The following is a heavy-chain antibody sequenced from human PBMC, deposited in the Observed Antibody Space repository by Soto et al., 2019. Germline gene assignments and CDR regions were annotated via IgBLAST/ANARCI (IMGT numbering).Heavy chain of an antibody. CDR3: ARDHRVVARSYYYFDV. Sequence: QMQLQESGPGLVKPSETLSPTCTVSGGSVSSSPYYWNWIRQPPGKGLEWIGQIFYSGDTKYNPSLRNRVTISVDTSRGQFALRLSSVTAADTAVYYCARDHRVVARSYYYFDVWGRGTLGSVSS. CDR1: GGSVSSSPYY. D-gene: IGHD6-6*01. CDR2: IFYSGDT. J-gene: IGHJ2*01. V-gene: IGHV4-61*01.